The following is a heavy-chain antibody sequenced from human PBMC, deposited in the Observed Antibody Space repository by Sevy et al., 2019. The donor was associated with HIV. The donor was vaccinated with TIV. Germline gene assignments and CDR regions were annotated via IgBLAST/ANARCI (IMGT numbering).Heavy chain of an antibody. CDR2: IYPDDSDT. D-gene: IGHD4-17*01. CDR1: GYTFTSYW. Sequence: GESLKISCKGSGYTFTSYWIGWVRQMPGKGLEGMGIIYPDDSDTRYSPSFQGQVTISADKSISTAYLQWSSLKASDTAMYYCARHHASYGVTGYYYYYGLDVWGQGTTVTVSS. CDR3: ARHHASYGVTGYYYYYGLDV. J-gene: IGHJ6*02. V-gene: IGHV5-51*01.